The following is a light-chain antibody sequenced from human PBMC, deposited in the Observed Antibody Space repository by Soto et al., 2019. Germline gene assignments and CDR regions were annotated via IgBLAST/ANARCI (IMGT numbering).Light chain of an antibody. CDR3: QQYNNWPRT. CDR1: QSVSNN. J-gene: IGKJ1*01. CDR2: VAS. V-gene: IGKV3-15*01. Sequence: EIVMTQSPATLSVSPGESATLSCRASQSVSNNLAWYQQKPGQAPRLLMYVASTRATGIPARFSGSGSGTEFTLTISGLQSEDFAVYYCQQYNNWPRTFGQGTKVEFK.